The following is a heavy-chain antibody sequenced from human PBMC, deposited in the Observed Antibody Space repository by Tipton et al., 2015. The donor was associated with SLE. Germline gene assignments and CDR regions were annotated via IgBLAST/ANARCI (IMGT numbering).Heavy chain of an antibody. Sequence: SLRLSCEASGFIFSTYAMSWVRQAPGKGLEWVSYISSSGSTMYYADSVKGRFTISRDNAKNSLYLQMNSLRAEDTAVYYCATEHHDAFDIWGQGTKVTVSS. CDR1: GFIFSTYA. D-gene: IGHD1/OR15-1a*01. V-gene: IGHV3-48*03. J-gene: IGHJ3*02. CDR2: ISSSGSTM. CDR3: ATEHHDAFDI.